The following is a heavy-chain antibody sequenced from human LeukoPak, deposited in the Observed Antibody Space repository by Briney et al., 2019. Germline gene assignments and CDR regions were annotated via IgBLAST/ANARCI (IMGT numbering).Heavy chain of an antibody. V-gene: IGHV4-59*01. J-gene: IGHJ3*02. CDR3: AGEDYFDSSGYASWRFDI. Sequence: SETLSLTCTVSGGSISDYYWTWIRQPPGKGLEWIGHIYYSGNTIYNPSLKSRVAISVDTSKNQFSLKLTSVTTADTAVYYCAGEDYFDSSGYASWRFDIWGQGTMVTVSS. D-gene: IGHD3-22*01. CDR2: IYYSGNT. CDR1: GGSISDYY.